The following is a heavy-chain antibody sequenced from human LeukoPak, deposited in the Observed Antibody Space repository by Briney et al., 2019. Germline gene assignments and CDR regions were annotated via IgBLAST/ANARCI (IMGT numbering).Heavy chain of an antibody. CDR3: ARDRGYDILTGLWWFDP. D-gene: IGHD3-9*01. V-gene: IGHV4-4*07. CDR1: SGSISSHY. Sequence: SETLSLTCTVSSGSISSHYWSWIRQPAGKGLEWIGRIYASGSTNYNPSLKSRVTISVDTSKNQFSLKLSSVTAADTAVYYCARDRGYDILTGLWWFDPWGQGTLVTVSS. J-gene: IGHJ5*02. CDR2: IYASGST.